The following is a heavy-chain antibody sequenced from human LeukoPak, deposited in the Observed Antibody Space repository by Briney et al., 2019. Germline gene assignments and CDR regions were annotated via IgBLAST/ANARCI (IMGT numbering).Heavy chain of an antibody. CDR1: GFTFSTYS. CDR2: ISSSSSTI. J-gene: IGHJ4*02. V-gene: IGHV3-48*01. CDR3: ARGSTYYDSSGQVPFDY. D-gene: IGHD3-22*01. Sequence: GGSLRLSCAASGFTFSTYSMNWVRQAPGKGLEWVSYISSSSSTIYYADSVKGRFTISRDNAKNSLYLQMNSLRAEDTVVYYCARGSTYYDSSGQVPFDYWGQGTLVTVSS.